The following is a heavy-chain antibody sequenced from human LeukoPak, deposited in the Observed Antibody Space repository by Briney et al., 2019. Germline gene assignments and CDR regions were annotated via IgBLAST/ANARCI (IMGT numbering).Heavy chain of an antibody. Sequence: GGSLRLSCAASGFTFSSYAMSWVRQAPGKGLEWVSAISGSGGSTYYADSVKGRFTISRDNSKNTLYLQMNSLRAEDTAVYYCARDFTIFGVDHYFDYWGQGTLVTVSS. CDR2: ISGSGGST. CDR1: GFTFSSYA. V-gene: IGHV3-23*01. CDR3: ARDFTIFGVDHYFDY. D-gene: IGHD3-3*01. J-gene: IGHJ4*02.